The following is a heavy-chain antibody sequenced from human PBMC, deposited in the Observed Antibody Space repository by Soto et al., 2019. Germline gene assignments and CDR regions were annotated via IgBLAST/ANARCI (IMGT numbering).Heavy chain of an antibody. D-gene: IGHD5-18*01. CDR3: ARAMGYSYGFEYYYGTDV. CDR1: GFTFSSYS. V-gene: IGHV3-48*02. Sequence: PGGSLRLSCAASGFTFSSYSMNWVRQAPGKGLEWVSYISSSSSTIYYADSVKGRLTISRDNAKNSLYLQMNSLRDEDTAVYYCARAMGYSYGFEYYYGTDVRGKGTTVTVSS. J-gene: IGHJ6*04. CDR2: ISSSSSTI.